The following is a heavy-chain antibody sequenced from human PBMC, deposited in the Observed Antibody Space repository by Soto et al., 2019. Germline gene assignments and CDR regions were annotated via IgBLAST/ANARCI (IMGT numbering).Heavy chain of an antibody. J-gene: IGHJ1*01. Sequence: GGSLRLSCAASGFTFSSYSMNWVRQAPGKGLEWVSYISSSSSTIHYADPVKGRFTISRDNAKNSLYLQMNSLRGEDTAVYYCAFDAYCGGDCYSKYFQPGGQGPLVTVPS. CDR3: AFDAYCGGDCYSKYFQP. CDR1: GFTFSSYS. CDR2: ISSSSSTI. V-gene: IGHV3-48*01. D-gene: IGHD2-21*02.